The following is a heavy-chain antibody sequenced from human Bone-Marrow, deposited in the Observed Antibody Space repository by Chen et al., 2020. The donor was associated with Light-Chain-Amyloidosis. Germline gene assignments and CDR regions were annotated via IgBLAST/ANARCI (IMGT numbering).Heavy chain of an antibody. CDR1: GYTFTNFD. J-gene: IGHJ6*03. CDR3: ARRRSFVAVPTVYYYYLDV. Sequence: QVQLVQSGTEVKKPGASVKVSCKTSGYTFTNFDINWVRQATGQGLEWMGWMNPNNGDTGYAQKFQGRITMTRNSSVTTAFMELSRLNSDDTAIYYCARRRSFVAVPTVYYYYLDVWGKGTTVTVSS. D-gene: IGHD2-2*01. CDR2: MNPNNGDT. V-gene: IGHV1-8*01.